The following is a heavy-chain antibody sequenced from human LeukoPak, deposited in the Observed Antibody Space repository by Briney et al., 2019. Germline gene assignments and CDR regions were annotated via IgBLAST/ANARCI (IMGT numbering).Heavy chain of an antibody. J-gene: IGHJ4*02. CDR2: ITGSGSGA. D-gene: IGHD4-23*01. V-gene: IGHV3-23*01. Sequence: GGSLRLSCAASGFTFSSFAINWVRQAPGKGLEWVSVITGSGSGADYADSVKGRFTISRDNAENTLYLHMNSLRAEDTAMYHCTRVRGDYGGTSDFWGQGTLVTVSS. CDR1: GFTFSSFA. CDR3: TRVRGDYGGTSDF.